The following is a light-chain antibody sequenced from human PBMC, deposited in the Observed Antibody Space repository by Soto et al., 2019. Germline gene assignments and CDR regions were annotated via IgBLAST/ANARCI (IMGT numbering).Light chain of an antibody. V-gene: IGLV2-23*01. J-gene: IGLJ1*01. CDR2: EGS. Sequence: QSALTQPASGSGSPGQSITISCTGTSSDVGSYNLVSWYQQHPGKAPKLMIYEGSKRPSGVSNRFSGSKSSNTASLPISGLQAEDEADYFCCSYADSSTYVFGAETKVTVL. CDR3: CSYADSSTYV. CDR1: SSDVGSYNL.